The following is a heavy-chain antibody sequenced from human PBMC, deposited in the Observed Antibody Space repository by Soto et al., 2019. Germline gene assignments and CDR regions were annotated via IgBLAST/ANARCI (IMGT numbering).Heavy chain of an antibody. Sequence: QVQLQESGPGLVKPSQTLSLTCTVSGGSISSGGYYWSWIRQHPGKGLEWIGYIYYSGSTYYNPSLKSRVTISVDTSKNQFSRKLSSVTAADTAVYYCARASIVGATKGIWDYWGQGTLVTVSS. V-gene: IGHV4-31*03. CDR1: GGSISSGGYY. CDR3: ARASIVGATKGIWDY. J-gene: IGHJ4*02. D-gene: IGHD1-26*01. CDR2: IYYSGST.